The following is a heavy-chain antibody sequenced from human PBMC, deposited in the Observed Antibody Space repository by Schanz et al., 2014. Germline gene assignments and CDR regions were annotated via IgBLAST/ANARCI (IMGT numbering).Heavy chain of an antibody. Sequence: QLHLQESGPGLAKPSETLSLICSVSGGSISTSSRYWGWIRQSPGKGLGWLGGLYYTGKTHYNPSLKRKAPIPLDTPKNHFSLNLTSVTAADTAVYYCVRHGNYEFWHGPTPQFENWGQGTLVTVS. J-gene: IGHJ4*02. CDR3: VRHGNYEFWHGPTPQFEN. V-gene: IGHV4-39*01. CDR2: LYYTGKT. CDR1: GGSISTSSRY. D-gene: IGHD3-3*01.